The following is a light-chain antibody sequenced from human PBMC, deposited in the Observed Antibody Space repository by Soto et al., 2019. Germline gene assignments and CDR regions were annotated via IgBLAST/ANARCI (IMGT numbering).Light chain of an antibody. J-gene: IGLJ2*01. CDR1: RSNIGAGSD. CDR2: DNN. Sequence: QSVLTQPPSVSGAPGQRVTISCTGSRSNIGAGSDVHWYQQLPGAAPKLLIYDNNSRPSGVPDRFSGSKSGTSASLAITGLQAEDEADYYCQSYDSSLSGSVFGGGTMLTVL. V-gene: IGLV1-40*01. CDR3: QSYDSSLSGSV.